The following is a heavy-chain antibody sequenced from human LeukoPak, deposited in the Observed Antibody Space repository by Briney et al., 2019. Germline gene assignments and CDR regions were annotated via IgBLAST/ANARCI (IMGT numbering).Heavy chain of an antibody. V-gene: IGHV3-30*02. CDR1: GFTFSSYG. CDR3: AKEVTIPAAGRKDYYYYGLDV. J-gene: IGHJ6*02. Sequence: GGSLRLSCAASGFTFSSYGMHWVRQAPGKGLEWVAVIWYDGSNKYYADSVKGRFTISRDNSKNTLYLQMDSLRAEDTAVYYCAKEVTIPAAGRKDYYYYGLDVWGQGTTVTVSS. D-gene: IGHD6-13*01. CDR2: IWYDGSNK.